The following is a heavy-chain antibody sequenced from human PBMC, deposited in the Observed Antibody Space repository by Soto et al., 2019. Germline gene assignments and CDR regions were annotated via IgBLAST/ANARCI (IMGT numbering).Heavy chain of an antibody. CDR2: ISAYNGST. Sequence: GASVKVSCKASGYTFTSYGISWVRQAPGQGLEWMGWISAYNGSTNYAQKLQGRVTMTTDTSTSTAYMELRSLRSDDTAVYYCARAGGRGYSGYDPADWFDPWGQGTLVTVSS. D-gene: IGHD5-12*01. CDR3: ARAGGRGYSGYDPADWFDP. V-gene: IGHV1-18*01. CDR1: GYTFTSYG. J-gene: IGHJ5*02.